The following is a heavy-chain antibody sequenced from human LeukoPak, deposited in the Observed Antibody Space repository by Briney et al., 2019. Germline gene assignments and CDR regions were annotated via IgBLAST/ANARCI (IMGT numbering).Heavy chain of an antibody. CDR1: GFTFNNYW. Sequence: GGSLRLSCTASGFTFNNYWMSWVRQASGKGLEWVANIKQDGSEKYYVDSVGGRFTISRGNAKNSLFLQMNTLRAEDTAVYYCARVRYYEDVWGQGTTVTVSS. CDR3: ARVRYYEDV. D-gene: IGHD3-3*01. CDR2: IKQDGSEK. V-gene: IGHV3-7*01. J-gene: IGHJ6*02.